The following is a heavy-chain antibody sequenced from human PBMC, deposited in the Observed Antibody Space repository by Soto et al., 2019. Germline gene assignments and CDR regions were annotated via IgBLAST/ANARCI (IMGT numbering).Heavy chain of an antibody. J-gene: IGHJ5*02. Sequence: QVQLVESGGGVVQPGRSLRLSCAASGFTFSSYGMHWVRQAPGKGLEWVAVIWYDGSNKYYADSVKGRFTISRDNSKNTLYLQMNSLRAEDTAVYYSARDAQWNVGGGWFDPWGQGTLVTVSS. D-gene: IGHD1-1*01. V-gene: IGHV3-33*01. CDR2: IWYDGSNK. CDR1: GFTFSSYG. CDR3: ARDAQWNVGGGWFDP.